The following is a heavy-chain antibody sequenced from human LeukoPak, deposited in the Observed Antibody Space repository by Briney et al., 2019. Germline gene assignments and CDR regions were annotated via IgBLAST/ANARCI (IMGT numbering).Heavy chain of an antibody. D-gene: IGHD5-18*01. V-gene: IGHV3-7*03. CDR2: IKQDGSEK. CDR1: GFTFSSYW. J-gene: IGHJ4*02. CDR3: ARATAADTAMIYFDY. Sequence: GGSLRLSCAASGFTFSSYWMSWVRQAPGKGLEWVANIKQDGSEKYYVDSVKGRFTISRDNAKNSLCLQINSLRAEDTAVYYCARATAADTAMIYFDYWGQGTLVTVSS.